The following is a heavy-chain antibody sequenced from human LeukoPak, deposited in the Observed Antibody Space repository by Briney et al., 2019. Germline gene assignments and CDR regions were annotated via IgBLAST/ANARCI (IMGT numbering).Heavy chain of an antibody. CDR1: GFTFSSYA. V-gene: IGHV3-23*01. CDR3: AKDREGTIADYFDY. J-gene: IGHJ4*02. D-gene: IGHD1-7*01. CDR2: ISGSGGST. Sequence: PGGSLRLSCAASGFTFSSYAMSWVRQAPGKGLEWVSSISGSGGSTYYADSVKGRFTISRDNSKNTLYLQMNSLRGEDTAVHYCAKDREGTIADYFDYWGQGTLVTVSS.